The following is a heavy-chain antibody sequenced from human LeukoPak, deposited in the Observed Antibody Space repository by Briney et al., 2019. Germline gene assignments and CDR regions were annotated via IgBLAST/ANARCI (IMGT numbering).Heavy chain of an antibody. CDR1: GGTFSSYA. CDR3: ARRVTIFGVVTEEAFDI. V-gene: IGHV1-69*05. Sequence: SVKVSCKASGGTFSSYAISWVRQAPGQGLEWMGGIIPIFGTANYAQQFQGRVTITTDESTSTAYMELSSLRSEDTAVYYCARRVTIFGVVTEEAFDIWGQGTMVTVSS. J-gene: IGHJ3*02. CDR2: IIPIFGTA. D-gene: IGHD3-3*01.